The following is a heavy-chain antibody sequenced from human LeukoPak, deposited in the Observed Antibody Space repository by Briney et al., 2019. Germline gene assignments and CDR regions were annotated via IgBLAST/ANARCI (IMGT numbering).Heavy chain of an antibody. J-gene: IGHJ6*02. Sequence: PSETLSLTRVVYVGAFSGCYWSSLRQPPGKGLEWIGEINHSGSTNYNPSLKCRVTISVDTSKNQFYLQLSSETAAVTAVYYCERGGVSVVQAAPPQYGMYVWGRGATVTVSS. D-gene: IGHD2-2*01. CDR2: INHSGST. CDR3: ERGGVSVVQAAPPQYGMYV. V-gene: IGHV4-34*01. CDR1: VGAFSGCY.